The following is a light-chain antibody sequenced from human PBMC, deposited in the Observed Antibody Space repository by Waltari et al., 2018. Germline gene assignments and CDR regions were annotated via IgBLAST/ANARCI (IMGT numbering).Light chain of an antibody. Sequence: SALSHPASVPGSSRQSVTIIWSGTSNDVGGYNSVSWYQEHPGQAPRVIIYDVSDRPSGVSDRFSGSKSGNTASLTISGLQAEDEADYYCSSQSSNDVVLFGGGTKLTVL. CDR3: SSQSSNDVVL. CDR1: SNDVGGYNS. CDR2: DVS. J-gene: IGLJ2*01. V-gene: IGLV2-14*01.